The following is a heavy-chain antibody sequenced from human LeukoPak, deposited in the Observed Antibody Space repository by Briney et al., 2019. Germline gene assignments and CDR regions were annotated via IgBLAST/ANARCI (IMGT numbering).Heavy chain of an antibody. CDR2: IIPIFGTA. Sequence: ASVKVSCKASGGTFSSYAISWVRQAPGQGLEWMGGIIPIFGTANYAQKFQGRVTITADKSTSTAYMELSSLRSEDTAVYYCARNTVTTRHYYYYMDVWGKGTTVTISS. V-gene: IGHV1-69*06. CDR1: GGTFSSYA. D-gene: IGHD4-17*01. CDR3: ARNTVTTRHYYYYMDV. J-gene: IGHJ6*03.